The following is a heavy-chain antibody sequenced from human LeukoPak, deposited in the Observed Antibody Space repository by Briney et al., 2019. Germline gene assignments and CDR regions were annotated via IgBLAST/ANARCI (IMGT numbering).Heavy chain of an antibody. CDR3: AKLAGFDY. D-gene: IGHD3-3*02. J-gene: IGHJ4*02. CDR2: ISSSGSSI. CDR1: GFSFSSYE. V-gene: IGHV3-48*03. Sequence: GGSLRLSCAASGFSFSSYEMNWVRQAPGKGLEWISYISSSGSSISYTDSVKGRFTISRDNAKNSLYLQMNSLRAEDTAVYYCAKLAGFDYWGQGTLVTVSS.